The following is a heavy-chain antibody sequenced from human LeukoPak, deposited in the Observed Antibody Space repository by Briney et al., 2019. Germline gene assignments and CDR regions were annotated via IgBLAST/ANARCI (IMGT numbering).Heavy chain of an antibody. V-gene: IGHV3-21*01. CDR1: GFTFSSYS. Sequence: PGGSLRLSCAASGFTFSSYSMTWVRQAPGKGLEWVSSISSSSSYIYYADSVKGRFTISRDNAKNSLYLQMNSLRAEDTAVYYCAREGNWNDASPWGQGTLVTVSS. D-gene: IGHD1-1*01. CDR2: ISSSSSYI. J-gene: IGHJ5*02. CDR3: AREGNWNDASP.